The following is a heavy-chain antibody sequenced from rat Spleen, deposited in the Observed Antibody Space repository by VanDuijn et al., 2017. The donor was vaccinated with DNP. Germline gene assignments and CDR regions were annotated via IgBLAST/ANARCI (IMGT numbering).Heavy chain of an antibody. Sequence: EVQLVESGGGLVQPGRSLKLSCAASGFTFSDYYMAWVRQAPTKGLEWVAYIRYDGGSTYYGDSVKGRFTISRDNEKSTLYLHMNSLRSEDMATYYCARHVLPLRVWDYWGQGVIVTVSS. V-gene: IGHV5-22*01. CDR1: GFTFSDYY. J-gene: IGHJ2*01. CDR2: IRYDGGST. CDR3: ARHVLPLRVWDY. D-gene: IGHD1-4*01.